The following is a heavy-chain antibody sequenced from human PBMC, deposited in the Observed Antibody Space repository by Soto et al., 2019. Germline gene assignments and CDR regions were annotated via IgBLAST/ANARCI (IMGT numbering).Heavy chain of an antibody. J-gene: IGHJ5*02. CDR2: MNPNSGDT. V-gene: IGHV1-8*01. CDR3: ARGVKYGAYSRWFDP. CDR1: GNTFTNYD. Sequence: QVQLVQSGAEVKKPGASVKVSCKASGNTFTNYDINWVRQATGQGLEYLGWMNPNSGDTAYVQKFQGRGTMTWDTSITTAYMELRSLRSEDTAVYFCARGVKYGAYSRWFDPWGQGTLVTVSS. D-gene: IGHD4-17*01.